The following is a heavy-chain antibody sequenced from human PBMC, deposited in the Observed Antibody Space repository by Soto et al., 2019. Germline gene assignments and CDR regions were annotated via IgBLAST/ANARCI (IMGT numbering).Heavy chain of an antibody. Sequence: PGGSLRLSCAASGFTFSSYAMSWVRQAPGKGLEWVSAISGSGGSTYYADSVKGRFTISRDNSKNTLYLQMNSLRAEDTAVYYCAKGSRFLEWLLYIDWFDPWGQGTLVTVSS. J-gene: IGHJ5*02. D-gene: IGHD3-3*01. CDR1: GFTFSSYA. CDR3: AKGSRFLEWLLYIDWFDP. CDR2: ISGSGGST. V-gene: IGHV3-23*01.